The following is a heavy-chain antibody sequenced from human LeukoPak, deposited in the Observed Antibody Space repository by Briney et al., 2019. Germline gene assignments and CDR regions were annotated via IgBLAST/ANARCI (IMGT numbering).Heavy chain of an antibody. Sequence: ASVKVSCKASGYTSTSYYMHWVRQAPGQGLEWMGIINPSAGSTSYAQKFQGRVTMTRDMSTSTVYMELSSLRSEDTAVYYCARGRDSSRGLNWFDPWGQGTLVTVSS. CDR2: INPSAGST. D-gene: IGHD6-13*01. CDR3: ARGRDSSRGLNWFDP. V-gene: IGHV1-46*01. CDR1: GYTSTSYY. J-gene: IGHJ5*02.